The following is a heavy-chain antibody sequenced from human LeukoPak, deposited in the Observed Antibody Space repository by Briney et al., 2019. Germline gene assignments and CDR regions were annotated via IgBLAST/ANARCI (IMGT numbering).Heavy chain of an antibody. D-gene: IGHD4-17*01. CDR2: INAGNGNT. J-gene: IGHJ6*04. CDR1: GCILTSYG. CDR3: ARDSHPVTKGLHYYGMDV. V-gene: IGHV1-3*01. Sequence: ASVKVSCKASGCILTSYGMHWVRQAPGQRLEWMGWINAGNGNTKSSQKFQGRVTITRETSAKTAYMELSGLRSEDTAVYYCARDSHPVTKGLHYYGMDVWGKGTTVTVSS.